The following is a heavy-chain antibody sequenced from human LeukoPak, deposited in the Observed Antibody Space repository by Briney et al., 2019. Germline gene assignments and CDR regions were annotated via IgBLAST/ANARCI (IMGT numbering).Heavy chain of an antibody. CDR1: GFTFSSYG. V-gene: IGHV3-30*18. CDR2: ISSDGSNK. Sequence: GGSLRLSCAASGFTFSSYGMHWVRQAPGKGLEWVAVISSDGSNKYYADSVKGRFTISRDNSKNTLYLQMNSLRAEDTAVYYCAKDHKGYCSGGSCYNWFDPWGQGTLVTVSS. D-gene: IGHD2-15*01. CDR3: AKDHKGYCSGGSCYNWFDP. J-gene: IGHJ5*02.